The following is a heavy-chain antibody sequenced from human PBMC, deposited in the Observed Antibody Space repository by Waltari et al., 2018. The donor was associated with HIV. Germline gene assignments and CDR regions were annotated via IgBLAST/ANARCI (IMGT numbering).Heavy chain of an antibody. V-gene: IGHV3-30*02. D-gene: IGHD3-9*01. CDR1: GFIFISFG. J-gene: IGHJ5*02. CDR3: AKDFKSRGLDPSYIDA. Sequence: VRLVESGGGVIQPGGSLRPSCQMPGFIFISFGFHWVLMAPGKWLEWVAFMRDDQSYEIYLESVKARFILSRGNSSDTLTLQMSSLRIDDTALYFCAKDFKSRGLDPSYIDAWGPGTLVTVSS. CDR2: MRDDQSYE.